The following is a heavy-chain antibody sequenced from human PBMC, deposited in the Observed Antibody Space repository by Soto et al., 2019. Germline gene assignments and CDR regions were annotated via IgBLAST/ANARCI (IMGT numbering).Heavy chain of an antibody. J-gene: IGHJ3*02. V-gene: IGHV4-31*03. Sequence: PSETLSLTCTVSGGSISSGGYYWSWIRQHPGKGLEWIGYIYYSGSTYYNPSLKSRVTISVDTSKNQFSLKLSSVTAADTAVYYCAREVRNCSGGSCYSESVAFDIWGQGTMVTVSS. D-gene: IGHD2-15*01. CDR1: GGSISSGGYY. CDR3: AREVRNCSGGSCYSESVAFDI. CDR2: IYYSGST.